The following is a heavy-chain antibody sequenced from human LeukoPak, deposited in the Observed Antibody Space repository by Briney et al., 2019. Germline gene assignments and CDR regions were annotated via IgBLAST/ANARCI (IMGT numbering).Heavy chain of an antibody. V-gene: IGHV4-4*07. CDR1: GGSISSYY. Sequence: SETLSLTCTVSGGSISSYYWSWIRQPAGKGLEWIGRIYTSGSTNYNPSLKSRVTMSVDTSKNQFSLKLSSVTAADTAVYYCARVQYYDSSGYPGDDAFDIWGLGTMVTVSA. D-gene: IGHD3-22*01. J-gene: IGHJ3*02. CDR2: IYTSGST. CDR3: ARVQYYDSSGYPGDDAFDI.